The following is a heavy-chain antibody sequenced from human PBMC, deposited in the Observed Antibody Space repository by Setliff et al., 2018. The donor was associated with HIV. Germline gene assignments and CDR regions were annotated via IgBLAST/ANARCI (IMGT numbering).Heavy chain of an antibody. CDR1: GGSISSSSYY. J-gene: IGHJ4*02. CDR2: GHYTGNT. V-gene: IGHV4-39*02. Sequence: SETLSLTCTVSGGSISSSSYYWGWIRQPPGKGLEWIGSGHYTGNTYTSPSLKSRATISLDASKNKISLKLTSVTSADTAVYYCAREGDGIDFWGQGTPVTVSS. D-gene: IGHD2-21*02. CDR3: AREGDGIDF.